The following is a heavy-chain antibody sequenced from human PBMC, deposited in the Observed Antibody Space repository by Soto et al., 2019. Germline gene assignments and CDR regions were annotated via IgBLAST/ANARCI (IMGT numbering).Heavy chain of an antibody. V-gene: IGHV3-23*01. CDR3: AKFDDYVWGSYRHYYFDY. Sequence: GGSLRLSCAASGFTFSSYAMSWVRQAPGKGLEWVSAISGSGGSTYYADSVKGRFTISRDNSKNTLYLQMNSLRAEDTAVYYCAKFDDYVWGSYRHYYFDYWGQGTPVTVSS. D-gene: IGHD3-16*02. J-gene: IGHJ4*02. CDR1: GFTFSSYA. CDR2: ISGSGGST.